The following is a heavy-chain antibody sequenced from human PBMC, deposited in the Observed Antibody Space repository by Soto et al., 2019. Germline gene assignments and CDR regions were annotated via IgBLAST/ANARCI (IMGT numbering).Heavy chain of an antibody. V-gene: IGHV1-69*13. CDR1: GGTFSSYA. CDR2: IIPIFGTA. Sequence: SVKVSCKASGGTFSSYAISWVRQAPGQGLEWMGGIIPIFGTANYAQKFQGRVTITADESTSTAYMELSSLRSEDTAVYYCARVIKYYYDSSGYSSPTDYYGMDVWGQGTTVTV. J-gene: IGHJ6*02. D-gene: IGHD3-22*01. CDR3: ARVIKYYYDSSGYSSPTDYYGMDV.